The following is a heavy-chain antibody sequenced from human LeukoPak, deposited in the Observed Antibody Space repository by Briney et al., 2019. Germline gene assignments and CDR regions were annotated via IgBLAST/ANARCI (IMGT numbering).Heavy chain of an antibody. CDR2: ISSSGSTI. Sequence: GGSLRLSCAASGFTFSSYEMNWVRQAPGKGLEWVSYISSSGSTIYYADSVKGRFTISRDNAKNSLYLQMNSLRAEDTAVYYCARGERSSGYYWRVNWFDPWGQGTLVTVSS. V-gene: IGHV3-48*03. CDR1: GFTFSSYE. D-gene: IGHD3-22*01. J-gene: IGHJ5*02. CDR3: ARGERSSGYYWRVNWFDP.